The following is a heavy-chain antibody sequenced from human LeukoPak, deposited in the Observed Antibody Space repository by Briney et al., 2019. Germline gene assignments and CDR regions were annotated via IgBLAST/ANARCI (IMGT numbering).Heavy chain of an antibody. Sequence: GGSLRLSCAASGFTFSDYYMSWIRQAPGKGLEWVSYISSSSSYTKYADSVKGPFTISRDNAKNSLYLQMNSLRAENTAVYYCARGYYDILTGYYFDYWGQGTLVTVSS. CDR2: ISSSSSYT. J-gene: IGHJ4*02. D-gene: IGHD3-9*01. CDR3: ARGYYDILTGYYFDY. V-gene: IGHV3-11*06. CDR1: GFTFSDYY.